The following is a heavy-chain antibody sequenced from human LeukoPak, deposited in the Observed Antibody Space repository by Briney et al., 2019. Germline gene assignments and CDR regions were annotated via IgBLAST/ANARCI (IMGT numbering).Heavy chain of an antibody. Sequence: SETLSLTCAVYGGSFSGYYWSWIRQPPGKGLEWIGEINHSGSTNYNPSLKSRVTISVDTSKNQFSLKLSSVTAADTAVYYCARHPPTVTRGFDYWGQGTLVTASS. D-gene: IGHD4-17*01. J-gene: IGHJ4*02. CDR2: INHSGST. CDR1: GGSFSGYY. V-gene: IGHV4-34*01. CDR3: ARHPPTVTRGFDY.